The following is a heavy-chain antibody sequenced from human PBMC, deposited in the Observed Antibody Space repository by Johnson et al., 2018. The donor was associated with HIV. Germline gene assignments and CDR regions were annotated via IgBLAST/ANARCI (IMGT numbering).Heavy chain of an antibody. J-gene: IGHJ3*02. CDR2: ISWDGGST. D-gene: IGHD1-7*01. CDR3: ARERSGTIAFDI. Sequence: VLLVESGGVVVQPGGSLRLSCAASGFTFDDYAMHWVRQAPGKGLEWVSLISWDGGSTYYADSVKGRFTISRDNSKNSLYLQMNSLRAEDTAVYYCARERSGTIAFDIWGQGTMVTVSS. CDR1: GFTFDDYA. V-gene: IGHV3-43D*03.